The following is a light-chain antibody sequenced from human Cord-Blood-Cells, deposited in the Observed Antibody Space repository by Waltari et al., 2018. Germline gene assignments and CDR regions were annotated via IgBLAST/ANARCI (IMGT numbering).Light chain of an antibody. CDR1: SSDVGGYNY. J-gene: IGLJ2*01. V-gene: IGLV2-11*01. CDR3: CSYAGSYTFVV. Sequence: QPALTQPRSVSGSPGQSVTIPCTGTSSDVGGYNYVPWYQQHPGKAPKLMIYDVSKRPSGVPDRFSGSKSGNTASLTISGLQAEDEADYYCCSYAGSYTFVVFGGGTKLTVL. CDR2: DVS.